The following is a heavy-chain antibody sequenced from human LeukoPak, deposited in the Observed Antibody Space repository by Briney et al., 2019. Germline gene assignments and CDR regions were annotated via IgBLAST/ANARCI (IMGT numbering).Heavy chain of an antibody. Sequence: GESLKISCKGSGYSFATYWIVWVRQMPGKGLECMGIIYPGDSDTRYSPSFQGQVTISADKSITTAYLQWSSLRASDTAMYYCARHSEWPPAYFDYWGQGTLVTVSS. CDR2: IYPGDSDT. CDR1: GYSFATYW. D-gene: IGHD2-8*01. V-gene: IGHV5-51*01. J-gene: IGHJ4*02. CDR3: ARHSEWPPAYFDY.